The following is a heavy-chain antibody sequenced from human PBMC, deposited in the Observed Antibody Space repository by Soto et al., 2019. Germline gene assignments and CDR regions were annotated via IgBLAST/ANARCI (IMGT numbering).Heavy chain of an antibody. CDR1: GGSISSYD. Sequence: SETLSLTCTVSGGSISSYDWSWIRQPAGKGLEWIGRIYTSGSTNYNPSLKSRVTMSVDTSKNQFSLKLSSATAADTAVYYCASATLSGYYYYGMDVWGQGTTVTVSS. CDR3: ASATLSGYYYYGMDV. V-gene: IGHV4-4*07. J-gene: IGHJ6*02. CDR2: IYTSGST. D-gene: IGHD3-10*01.